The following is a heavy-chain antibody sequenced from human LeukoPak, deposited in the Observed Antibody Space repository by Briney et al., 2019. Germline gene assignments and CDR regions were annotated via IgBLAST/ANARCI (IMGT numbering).Heavy chain of an antibody. CDR2: IYTSEST. J-gene: IGHJ6*03. CDR1: GGSISISSYY. CDR3: AREGVRITMVRGAQPYYYYMDV. D-gene: IGHD3-10*01. Sequence: SHTQSLTCTVSGGSISISSYYWAWIRGPPGRGLQRFGRIYTSESTHSHSSARSRVTMSVDTSKNQFSLKLSSVTAADTAVYYSAREGVRITMVRGAQPYYYYMDVWGKGTTVTISS. V-gene: IGHV4-39*07.